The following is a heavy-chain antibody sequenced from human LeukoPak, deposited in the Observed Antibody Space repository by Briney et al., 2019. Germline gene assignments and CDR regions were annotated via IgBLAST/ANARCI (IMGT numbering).Heavy chain of an antibody. CDR1: GYTFTGYY. D-gene: IGHD3-9*01. V-gene: IGHV1-2*02. CDR2: INPNSGGT. CDR3: ASHLRALTGCPLPDY. Sequence: ASVKVSCKASGYTFTGYYMHWVRQAPGQGLEWMGWINPNSGGTNYAQKFQGRVTMTRDTSISTAYMELSRLRSDDTAVYYCASHLRALTGCPLPDYWGQGTLVTVSS. J-gene: IGHJ4*02.